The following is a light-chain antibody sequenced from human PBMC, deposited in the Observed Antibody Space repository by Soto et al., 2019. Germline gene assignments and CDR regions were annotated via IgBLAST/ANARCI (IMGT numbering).Light chain of an antibody. Sequence: NFMLTQPHSGSESPGKTLSISCTRSSGSIANNYVQWYQQRPGSAPTTVIYENNQRLSGGPDRFSGSTDGSSNSASLTISGLQTEDEADYYCQSYDSDFVVFGGGTKVTVL. V-gene: IGLV6-57*04. J-gene: IGLJ2*01. CDR1: SGSIANNY. CDR3: QSYDSDFVV. CDR2: ENN.